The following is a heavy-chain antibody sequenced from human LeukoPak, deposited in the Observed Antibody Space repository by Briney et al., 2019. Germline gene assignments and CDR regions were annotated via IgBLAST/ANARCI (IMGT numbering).Heavy chain of an antibody. V-gene: IGHV1-18*01. CDR1: GYTFTSYG. CDR2: ISSYNGNT. D-gene: IGHD3-10*01. CDR3: ARHTLYGSGSYYVYYFDY. Sequence: PGASVKVSCKASGYTFTSYGISWVRQAPGQGLEWMGWISSYNGNTNYAQKLQGRVTMTTDTSTSAAYMELRSLRSDDTAVYYCARHTLYGSGSYYVYYFDYWGQGTLVTVSS. J-gene: IGHJ4*02.